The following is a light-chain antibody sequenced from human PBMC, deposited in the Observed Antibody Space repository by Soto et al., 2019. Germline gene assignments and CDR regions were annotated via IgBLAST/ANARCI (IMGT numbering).Light chain of an antibody. CDR3: QQYGSSPYT. CDR2: GAS. V-gene: IGKV3-20*01. CDR1: QSVSSSY. J-gene: IGKJ2*01. Sequence: EVVLTQSPGTLSLSPGERATLSCRASQSVSSSYLAWYQQKPGQAPRLLIYGASNRATGIPDRFSGSXSGTDFTLTIRGLEPEDFAVYYCQQYGSSPYTCGQGTKVDIK.